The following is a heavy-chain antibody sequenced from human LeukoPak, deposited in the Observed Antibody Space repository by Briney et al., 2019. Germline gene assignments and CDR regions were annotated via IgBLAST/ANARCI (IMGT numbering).Heavy chain of an antibody. Sequence: GGSLRLSCAASGFTFSSYSMNWVRQAPGKGLEWVSSISSSSSYIYYADSVKGRFTISRDNAKNSLYLQMNSLRAEDTAVYYCARDRAVVRGASNWFDPWGQGTLVTVSS. V-gene: IGHV3-21*01. CDR2: ISSSSSYI. D-gene: IGHD3-10*01. J-gene: IGHJ5*02. CDR1: GFTFSSYS. CDR3: ARDRAVVRGASNWFDP.